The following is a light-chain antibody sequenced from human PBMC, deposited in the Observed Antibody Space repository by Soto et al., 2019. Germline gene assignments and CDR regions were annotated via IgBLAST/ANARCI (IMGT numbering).Light chain of an antibody. V-gene: IGLV2-14*01. CDR3: SSNTNNPTTV. CDR1: SSDFGSYNY. J-gene: IGLJ2*01. CDR2: EVT. Sequence: QSALTQPASVSGSPGQSITISCTGTSSDFGSYNYVSWYQQHPGKVPKLIIYEVTNRPSGVSNRFSGSKSGNTASLTISGLQAEDEADYYCSSNTNNPTTVFGGGTKLTVL.